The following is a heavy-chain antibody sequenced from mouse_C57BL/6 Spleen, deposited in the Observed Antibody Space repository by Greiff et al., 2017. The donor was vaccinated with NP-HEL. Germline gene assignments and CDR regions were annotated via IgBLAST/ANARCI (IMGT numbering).Heavy chain of an antibody. Sequence: EVQLQQSGAELVRPGASVKLSCTASGFNIKDDYMHWVKQRPEQGLEWIGWIDPENGDTEYASKFQGKATITADTSSNTAYLQLSSLTSEDTAVYYCTTTPPWTDYAMDYWGQGTSVTVSS. CDR1: GFNIKDDY. J-gene: IGHJ4*01. CDR2: IDPENGDT. CDR3: TTTPPWTDYAMDY. V-gene: IGHV14-4*01.